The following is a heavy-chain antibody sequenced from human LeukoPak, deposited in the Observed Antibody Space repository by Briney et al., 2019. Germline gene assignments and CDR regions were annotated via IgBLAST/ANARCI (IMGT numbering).Heavy chain of an antibody. CDR2: IYYSGST. J-gene: IGHJ6*02. V-gene: IGHV4-31*03. CDR1: GGSISSGGYY. Sequence: SQTLSLTCTVSGGSISSGGYYWSWIRQHPGKGLEWIGYIYYSGSTYYNPSLKSRVTISVDTSKNQFSLKLSSVTAADTAVYYCARTPGGDQLLYYYYGMDVWGQGTTVTVSS. D-gene: IGHD2-2*01. CDR3: ARTPGGDQLLYYYYGMDV.